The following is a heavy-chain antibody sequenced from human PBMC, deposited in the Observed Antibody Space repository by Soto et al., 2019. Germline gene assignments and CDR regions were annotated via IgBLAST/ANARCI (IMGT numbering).Heavy chain of an antibody. Sequence: SETLSLTCIVSNGSISSRSSYWGWIRQTPGKGLEWIGSIYYIGNTYYNPSLKSRVTIPIDTSKTQFSLKMNSVTAADTAVYFCGGQDYGAKGYYFENWRQGALVTVPS. J-gene: IGHJ4*02. CDR3: GGQDYGAKGYYFEN. D-gene: IGHD4-17*01. CDR2: IYYIGNT. V-gene: IGHV4-39*01. CDR1: NGSISSRSSY.